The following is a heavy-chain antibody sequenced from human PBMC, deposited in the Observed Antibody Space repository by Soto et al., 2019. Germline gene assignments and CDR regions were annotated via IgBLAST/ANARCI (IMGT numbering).Heavy chain of an antibody. CDR3: ARGPTIFGYYYYYMDV. D-gene: IGHD3-3*01. V-gene: IGHV1-8*01. CDR1: GYTFTSYD. CDR2: MNPNSGNT. J-gene: IGHJ6*03. Sequence: GASVKVSCKASGYTFTSYDISWVRQATGQGLEWMGWMNPNSGNTGYAQKFQGRVTMTRNTSISTAYMELSSLRSEDTAVYYCARGPTIFGYYYYYMDVWGKGTTVTVSS.